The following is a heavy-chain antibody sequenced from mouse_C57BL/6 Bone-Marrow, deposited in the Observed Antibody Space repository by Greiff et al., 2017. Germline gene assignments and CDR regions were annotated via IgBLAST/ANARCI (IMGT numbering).Heavy chain of an antibody. V-gene: IGHV14-4*01. D-gene: IGHD4-1*02. CDR2: IDPENGDT. J-gene: IGHJ2*01. CDR1: GFNIKDDY. CDR3: TPTGYYFDY. Sequence: DVQLQESGAELARPGASVKLSCTASGFNIKDDYMHWVKQRPEQGLEWIGWIDPENGDTEYASKFQGKAPITADTSSNTAYLQLSSLTSEDTAVYYCTPTGYYFDYWGQGTTLTVSS.